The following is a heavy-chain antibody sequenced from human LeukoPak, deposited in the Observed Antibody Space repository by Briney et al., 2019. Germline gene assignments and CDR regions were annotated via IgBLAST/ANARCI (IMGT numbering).Heavy chain of an antibody. V-gene: IGHV4-39*07. CDR3: ARDSARRYYDFWSGYSFDP. D-gene: IGHD3-3*01. CDR2: IYYSGST. CDR1: GGSINSSTYY. Sequence: PSETLSLTCSVSGGSINSSTYYWGWIRQPPGKGLEWIGNIYYSGSTYYNPSLKSRVTTSLDTSKNYSSLKLSSVTAADTAVYYCARDSARRYYDFWSGYSFDPWGQGTLVTVSS. J-gene: IGHJ5*02.